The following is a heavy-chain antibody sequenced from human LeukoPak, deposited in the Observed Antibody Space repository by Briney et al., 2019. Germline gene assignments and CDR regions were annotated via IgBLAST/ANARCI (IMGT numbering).Heavy chain of an antibody. V-gene: IGHV4-39*07. CDR3: ARSRLYSSGWLFDY. J-gene: IGHJ4*02. CDR1: GGSISSRSYY. D-gene: IGHD6-19*01. CDR2: ISYRGNT. Sequence: PSETLSLTCTVSGGSISSRSYYWGWIRQPPGKGLEWIGSISYRGNTFYNPSLKSRVTISVDTSKNQFSLKLSSVTAADTAVYYCARSRLYSSGWLFDYWGQGTLVTVSS.